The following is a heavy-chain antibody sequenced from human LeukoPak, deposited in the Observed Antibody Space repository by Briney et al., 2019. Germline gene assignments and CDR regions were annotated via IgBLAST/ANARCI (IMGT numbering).Heavy chain of an antibody. CDR2: ISDDASKT. Sequence: GGSLRPSCAASGFAFRSYGMTWVRQAPGKGLEWVSAISDDASKTYYADSVRGRFAISRDNARNELYLHMNSLRAEDTAVYYCARRLDSWGQGTLVTVSS. V-gene: IGHV3-23*01. CDR1: GFAFRSYG. J-gene: IGHJ4*02. CDR3: ARRLDS.